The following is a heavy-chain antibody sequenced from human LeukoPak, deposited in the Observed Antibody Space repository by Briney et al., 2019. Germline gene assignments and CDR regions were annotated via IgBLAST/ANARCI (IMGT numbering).Heavy chain of an antibody. D-gene: IGHD2-2*01. CDR1: GFTFSYFG. CDR3: AKGIVSTSAGGFDY. CDR2: ISYDGSNK. J-gene: IGHJ4*02. Sequence: GGSLRLSCAASGFTFSYFGMRWVRQAPGKGLEWVAAISYDGSNKYYADSVKGRFTISRDNSKNTLYLQMNSLRTEDTAVYYCAKGIVSTSAGGFDYWGQGTLVTVSS. V-gene: IGHV3-30*18.